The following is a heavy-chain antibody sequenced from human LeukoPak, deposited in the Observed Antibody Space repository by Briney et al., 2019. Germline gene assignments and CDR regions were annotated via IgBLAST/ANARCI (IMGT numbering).Heavy chain of an antibody. V-gene: IGHV3-7*01. CDR2: IKHDASEK. D-gene: IGHD3-10*01. CDR3: ARSLLLWFGELFGYFDY. Sequence: PGGSLRLSCAASGFTFSNYWMAWVRQTPGKGLEWVANIKHDASEKYYVDSVKGRFTISRDNAQNSFYLQMNSLRAEDTAVYYCARSLLLWFGELFGYFDYWGQGTLVTVSS. J-gene: IGHJ4*02. CDR1: GFTFSNYW.